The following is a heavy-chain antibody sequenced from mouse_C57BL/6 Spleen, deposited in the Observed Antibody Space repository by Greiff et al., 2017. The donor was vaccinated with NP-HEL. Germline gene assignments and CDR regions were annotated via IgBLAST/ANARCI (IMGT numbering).Heavy chain of an antibody. CDR1: GYTFTDYY. Sequence: VQLQQSGPELVKPGASVKISCKASGYTFTDYYINWVKQRPGQGLEWIGWIFPGSGSTYYNEKLKGKATLTVDKSSSTAYMLLSSLTSEDSAVYVCARGVPNWVYAMDYWGQGTSVTVSS. D-gene: IGHD4-1*01. CDR2: IFPGSGST. J-gene: IGHJ4*01. V-gene: IGHV1-75*01. CDR3: ARGVPNWVYAMDY.